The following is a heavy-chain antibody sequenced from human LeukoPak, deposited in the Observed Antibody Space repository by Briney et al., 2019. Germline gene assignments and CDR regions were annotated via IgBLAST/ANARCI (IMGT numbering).Heavy chain of an antibody. D-gene: IGHD1-26*01. CDR3: ARTTKWASAFDI. V-gene: IGHV4-34*01. CDR1: GGSFSGYY. Sequence: KASETLSLTCAVYGGSFSGYYWSWIRQPPGKGLEWIGEINHSGSTNYSPSLKSRVTISVDTSKNQFSLKLSSVTAADTAVYYCARTTKWASAFDIWGQGTMVTVSS. J-gene: IGHJ3*02. CDR2: INHSGST.